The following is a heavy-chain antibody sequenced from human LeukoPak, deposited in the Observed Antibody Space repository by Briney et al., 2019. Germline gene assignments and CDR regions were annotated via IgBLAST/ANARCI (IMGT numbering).Heavy chain of an antibody. CDR2: INWNGGST. CDR3: ARYYNFDYYYYYMDV. V-gene: IGHV3-20*04. J-gene: IGHJ6*03. D-gene: IGHD3-3*01. Sequence: GGSLRLSCAASGFTFDDYGMSWVRQAAGKGLEWVSGINWNGGSTGYADCVKGRFTISRDNAKNSLYLQMNRLRAEDTALYYCARYYNFDYYYYYMDVWGKGTTVTVSS. CDR1: GFTFDDYG.